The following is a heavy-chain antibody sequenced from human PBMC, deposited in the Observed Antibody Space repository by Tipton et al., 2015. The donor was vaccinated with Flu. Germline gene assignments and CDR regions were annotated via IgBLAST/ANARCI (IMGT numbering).Heavy chain of an antibody. CDR2: INHSGST. D-gene: IGHD6-19*01. J-gene: IGHJ4*02. CDR3: ARGAAVAGFDY. Sequence: LRLSCAVYGGSFSGYYWSWIRQPPGKGLEWIGEINHSGSTNYNPSLKSRVTISVDTSKNQFSLKLSSVTAADTAVYYCARGAAVAGFDYGGQGTLVPVSS. CDR1: GGSFSGYY. V-gene: IGHV4-34*01.